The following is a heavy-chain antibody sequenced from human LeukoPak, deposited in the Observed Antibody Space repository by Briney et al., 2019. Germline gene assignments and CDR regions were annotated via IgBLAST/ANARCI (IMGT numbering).Heavy chain of an antibody. CDR1: GDNFTSYW. CDR2: IYPGDSDT. CDR3: ARHTEDYGDYYFDY. J-gene: IGHJ4*02. V-gene: IGHV5-51*01. Sequence: GESRHLPSKCSGDNFTSYWSVWVRQMPGKGLEWMGIIYPGDSDTRYSPSFQGQVTISADESISTAYLQWSSLKASDTAMYYCARHTEDYGDYYFDYWGQRALVPVSS. D-gene: IGHD4-17*01.